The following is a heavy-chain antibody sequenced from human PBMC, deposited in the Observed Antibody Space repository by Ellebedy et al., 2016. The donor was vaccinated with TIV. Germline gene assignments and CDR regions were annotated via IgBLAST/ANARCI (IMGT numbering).Heavy chain of an antibody. Sequence: SLKISXAASGFTFDDYAMHWVRQAPGKGLEWVSGISWNSGSIGYADSVKGRFTISRDNAKNSLYLQMNSLRAEDTALYYCAKAQGAAALFDAFDIWGQGTMVTVSS. CDR2: ISWNSGSI. J-gene: IGHJ3*02. D-gene: IGHD6-13*01. CDR1: GFTFDDYA. CDR3: AKAQGAAALFDAFDI. V-gene: IGHV3-9*01.